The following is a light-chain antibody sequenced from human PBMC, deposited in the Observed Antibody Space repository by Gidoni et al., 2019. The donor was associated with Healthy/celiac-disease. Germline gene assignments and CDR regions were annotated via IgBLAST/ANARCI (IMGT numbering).Light chain of an antibody. CDR3: NSRDSSGHHVV. Sequence: SSELTQDPAVSVALGQTVRLTCQGDSLRSYYASWYQQKQGQATVLVIYGKNNRSSGSSAGNTASLTITGAQAEDEADYYCNSRDSSGHHVVFGGVTKLTVL. CDR2: GKN. CDR1: SLRSYY. V-gene: IGLV3-19*01. J-gene: IGLJ2*01.